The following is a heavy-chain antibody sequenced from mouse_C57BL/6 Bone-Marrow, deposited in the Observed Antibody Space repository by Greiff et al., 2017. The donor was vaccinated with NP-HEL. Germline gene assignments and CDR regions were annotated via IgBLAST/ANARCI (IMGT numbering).Heavy chain of an antibody. Sequence: EVQLQQSGPELVKPGASVKISCKASGYTFTDYYMNWVKQSHGKSLEWIGDINPNNGGTSYNQKFKGKATLTVDKSSSTAYMELRSLTSEDSAVYYCAKCEDYPWFAYWGQGTLVTVSA. D-gene: IGHD5-5*01. CDR2: INPNNGGT. CDR1: GYTFTDYY. J-gene: IGHJ3*01. V-gene: IGHV1-26*01. CDR3: AKCEDYPWFAY.